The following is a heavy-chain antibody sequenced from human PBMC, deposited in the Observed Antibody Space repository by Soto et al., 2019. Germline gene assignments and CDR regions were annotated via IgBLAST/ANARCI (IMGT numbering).Heavy chain of an antibody. CDR2: TYYRSKWYS. J-gene: IGHJ6*02. V-gene: IGHV6-1*01. D-gene: IGHD6-6*01. CDR1: GDSVSSNNAA. Sequence: PSQTLSLTCAMSGDSVSSNNAAWNWIRQSPSRGLEWLGRTYYRSKWYSDYSLSVKSRITINPDTSKDQFSLQLNSVTPEDTALYYCARAKEYTRSSGMDVWGQGTTVTVSS. CDR3: ARAKEYTRSSGMDV.